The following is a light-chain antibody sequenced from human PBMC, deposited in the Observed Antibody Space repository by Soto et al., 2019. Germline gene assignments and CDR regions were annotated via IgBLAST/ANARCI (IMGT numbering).Light chain of an antibody. CDR1: ETISAD. J-gene: IGKJ2*01. V-gene: IGKV3-15*01. CDR3: QQTYTSPT. CDR2: AAS. Sequence: PGGRVTLSCEASETISADLAWYHHRPGQAPRLLIYAASTRAPGVPARFSGSGSGTDFTLAIANLQPEDFASYYCQQTYTSPTFGQGTKLDIK.